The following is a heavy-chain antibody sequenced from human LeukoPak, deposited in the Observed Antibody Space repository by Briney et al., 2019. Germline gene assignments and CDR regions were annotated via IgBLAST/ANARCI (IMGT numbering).Heavy chain of an antibody. V-gene: IGHV3-48*01. CDR1: GFTFTTYS. CDR2: ISSSSSST. Sequence: PGRSLRLSCAASGFTFTTYSMNWVRQAPGKGLEWVSYISSSSSSTYYADSLKGRFTISRDNAKNSLYLQMNNLRAEDTAVYYCARLGRQQVYYYYMDVWGKGTTVTVSS. D-gene: IGHD6-13*01. J-gene: IGHJ6*03. CDR3: ARLGRQQVYYYYMDV.